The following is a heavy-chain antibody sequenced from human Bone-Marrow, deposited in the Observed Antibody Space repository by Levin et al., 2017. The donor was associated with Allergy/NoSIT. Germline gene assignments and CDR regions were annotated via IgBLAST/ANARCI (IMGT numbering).Heavy chain of an antibody. J-gene: IGHJ6*02. CDR3: AGRSGRTPRAAPGYYGMDV. CDR1: GFNFSAQN. V-gene: IGHV3-21*06. D-gene: IGHD6-13*01. Sequence: GGSLRLSCVGSGFNFSAQNMHWVRRAPGKGLEWVSSISRISTYKYYADTLKGRFTISRDNARNSLYLQMDGLRAEDTAVYYCAGRSGRTPRAAPGYYGMDVWGQGTTVTVSS. CDR2: ISRISTYK.